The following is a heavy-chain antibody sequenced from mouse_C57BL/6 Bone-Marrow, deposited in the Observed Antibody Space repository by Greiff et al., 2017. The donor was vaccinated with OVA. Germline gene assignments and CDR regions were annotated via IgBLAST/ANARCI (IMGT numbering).Heavy chain of an antibody. CDR1: GYAFSSYW. J-gene: IGHJ3*01. Sequence: VKLMESGAELVKPGASVKISCKASGYAFSSYWMNWVKQRPGKGLEWIGQIYPGDGDTNYNGKFKGKATLTADKSSSTAYMQLSSLTSEDSAVYFCARSYYYGSSEGFAYWGQGTLVTVSA. CDR2: IYPGDGDT. V-gene: IGHV1-80*01. D-gene: IGHD1-1*01. CDR3: ARSYYYGSSEGFAY.